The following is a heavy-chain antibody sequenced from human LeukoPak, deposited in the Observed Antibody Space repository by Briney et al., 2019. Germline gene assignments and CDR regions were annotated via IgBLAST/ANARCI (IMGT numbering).Heavy chain of an antibody. CDR3: ARVANGYGPFDP. Sequence: PGGSLRLSCAASGFTFSSYAMSWIRQPPGKGLEWIGYIYYSGSTNYNPSLKSRVTISVDTSKNQFSLKLSSVTAADTAVYYCARVANGYGPFDPWGQGTLVTVSS. CDR1: GFTFSSYA. J-gene: IGHJ5*02. V-gene: IGHV4-59*01. D-gene: IGHD5-12*01. CDR2: IYYSGST.